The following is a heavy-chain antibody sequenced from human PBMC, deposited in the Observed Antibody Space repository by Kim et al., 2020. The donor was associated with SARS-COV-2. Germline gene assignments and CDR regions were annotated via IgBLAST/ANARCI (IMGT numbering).Heavy chain of an antibody. D-gene: IGHD3-22*01. J-gene: IGHJ3*02. Sequence: GGSLRLSCAASGFTFTSYAMSWVRQAPGKGLEWVTAISDSGGITYYADSVKGRFTISRDNSKNTLYLQMNSLRAEDTVVYSCAKALFYDSSGYGAFDIWGQGTMVTVSS. CDR2: ISDSGGIT. CDR3: AKALFYDSSGYGAFDI. CDR1: GFTFTSYA. V-gene: IGHV3-23*01.